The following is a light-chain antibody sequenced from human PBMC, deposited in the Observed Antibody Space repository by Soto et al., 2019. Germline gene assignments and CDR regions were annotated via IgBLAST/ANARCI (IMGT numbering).Light chain of an antibody. V-gene: IGLV1-44*01. Sequence: QSVLTQPPSASATPGQRVTISCSGSRSNIGTNAVNWYQQLPGTAPRLFIYNNNQRPSGVPDRFSGSKSGTSASLAISGLQYDDEATYVCAAWADSLNVLYVFGTGTKVTVL. J-gene: IGLJ1*01. CDR3: AAWADSLNVLYV. CDR2: NNN. CDR1: RSNIGTNA.